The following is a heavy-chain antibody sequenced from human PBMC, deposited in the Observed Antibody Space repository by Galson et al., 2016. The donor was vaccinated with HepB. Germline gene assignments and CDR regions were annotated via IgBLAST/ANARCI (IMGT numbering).Heavy chain of an antibody. CDR1: GFTFSSYA. CDR2: ISVSGRST. J-gene: IGHJ4*02. CDR3: AKGGPQAMIQFGGFIADFDY. D-gene: IGHD3-16*02. Sequence: SLRLSCAASGFTFSSYAMSWVRQAPGKGLEWVSGISVSGRSTYYADSVKGRFTISRDNSKNTLYLQMNSLSVEDTAVYYCAKGGPQAMIQFGGFIADFDYWGQGALVTVSS. V-gene: IGHV3-23*01.